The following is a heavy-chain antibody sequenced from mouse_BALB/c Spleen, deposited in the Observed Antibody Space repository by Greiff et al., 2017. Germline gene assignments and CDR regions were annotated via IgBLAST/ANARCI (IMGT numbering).Heavy chain of an antibody. CDR3: ARLITTANDY. V-gene: IGHV5-6-5*01. J-gene: IGHJ2*01. CDR2: ISSGGST. Sequence: EVQVVESGGGLVKPGGSLKLSCAASGFTFSSYAMSWVRQTPEKRLEWVASISSGGSTYYPDSVKGRFTISRDNARNILYLQMSSLRSEDTAMYYCARLITTANDYWGQGTTLTVSS. CDR1: GFTFSSYA. D-gene: IGHD1-2*01.